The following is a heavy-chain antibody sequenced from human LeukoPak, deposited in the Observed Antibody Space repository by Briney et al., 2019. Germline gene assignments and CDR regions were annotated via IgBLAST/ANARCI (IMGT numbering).Heavy chain of an antibody. V-gene: IGHV4-59*01. CDR3: ARVGRGDYVWGSYSFDY. CDR1: GDSISSYH. CDR2: ISYSGST. D-gene: IGHD3-16*01. Sequence: SETLSLTCTVSGDSISSYHWSWIRQPPGKGLEWIGYISYSGSTNCNPPLKSRVTMSLDTSKNQFSLKLSSVTASDTAVYYCARVGRGDYVWGSYSFDYWGQGTLVTVSS. J-gene: IGHJ4*02.